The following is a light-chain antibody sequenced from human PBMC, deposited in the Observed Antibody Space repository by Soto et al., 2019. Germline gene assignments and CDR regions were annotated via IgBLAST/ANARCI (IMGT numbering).Light chain of an antibody. CDR1: QNITNW. V-gene: IGKV1-5*01. J-gene: IGKJ1*01. CDR2: DAS. CDR3: QHMRT. Sequence: DIQMTQSPSTLSASIGDRVTITCRASQNITNWIAWYQQKPGKAPKFLIYDASTLESGVPSRFSGSGFGTEFSLTISSLQPDDFGSYYCQHMRTFGQGTKVEMK.